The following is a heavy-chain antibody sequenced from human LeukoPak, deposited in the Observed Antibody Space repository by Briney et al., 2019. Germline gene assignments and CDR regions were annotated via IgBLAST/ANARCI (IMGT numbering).Heavy chain of an antibody. V-gene: IGHV3-30*03. CDR3: ARVEMGY. CDR2: ISYDGSNK. D-gene: IGHD1-26*01. Sequence: GGSLRLSCAASGFTLSTYGMHWVRQAPGKGLEWVAVISYDGSNKYYADSVKGRFTISRDNSKNTLYLQMNSLRAEDTAVYYCARVEMGYWGQGTLVTVSS. J-gene: IGHJ4*02. CDR1: GFTLSTYG.